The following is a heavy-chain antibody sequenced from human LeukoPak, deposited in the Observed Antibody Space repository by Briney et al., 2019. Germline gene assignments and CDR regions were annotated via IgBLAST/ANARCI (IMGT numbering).Heavy chain of an antibody. CDR1: GFTFSSYA. CDR3: AKDYEKYYYDSSGYSYYFDY. Sequence: PGGSLRLSCAASGFTFSSYAMSWVRQAPGKGLEWVSAISGSGGSTYYADSVKGRFTISRDNSKNTLYLQMNSLRAEDTAVYYCAKDYEKYYYDSSGYSYYFDYWGQGTLVTVSS. J-gene: IGHJ4*02. V-gene: IGHV3-23*01. CDR2: ISGSGGST. D-gene: IGHD3-22*01.